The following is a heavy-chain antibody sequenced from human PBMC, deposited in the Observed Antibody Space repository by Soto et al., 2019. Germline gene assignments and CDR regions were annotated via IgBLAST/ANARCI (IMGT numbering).Heavy chain of an antibody. CDR1: GGSISSGGYY. Sequence: TSETLSLTCTVSGGSISSGGYYWSWIRQHPGKGLEWIGYIYYSGSTYYNPSLKSRVTISVDTSKNQFSLKLSSVTAADTAVYYCARDQSSSGGMDVWGQGTTVTVSS. D-gene: IGHD6-6*01. V-gene: IGHV4-31*03. J-gene: IGHJ6*02. CDR2: IYYSGST. CDR3: ARDQSSSGGMDV.